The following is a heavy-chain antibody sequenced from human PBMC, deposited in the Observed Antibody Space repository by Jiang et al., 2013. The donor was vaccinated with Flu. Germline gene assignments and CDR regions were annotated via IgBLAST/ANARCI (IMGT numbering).Heavy chain of an antibody. J-gene: IGHJ4*02. CDR3: ARDHYLDPRRGDTAMFDY. D-gene: IGHD5-18*01. CDR1: GGSISSYY. CDR2: SITVEIP. V-gene: IGHV4-59*01. Sequence: KPSETLSLTCTVSGGSISSYYWSWIRQPQGRDWSGLGISITVEIPNYNPSLKSRVTISVDTSKNQFSLKLTSLTAADTAVYYCARDHYLDPRRGDTAMFDYWGQGTLVTVSS.